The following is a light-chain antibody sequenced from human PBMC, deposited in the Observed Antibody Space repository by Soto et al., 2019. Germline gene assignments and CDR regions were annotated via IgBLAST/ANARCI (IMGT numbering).Light chain of an antibody. J-gene: IGKJ1*01. V-gene: IGKV3-11*01. CDR1: QSVSSY. CDR3: QQRSNWRRT. CDR2: DAS. Sequence: EIVLTQSPATLSLSPRERDTLSCRASQSVSSYLAWYQQKPCQAPRLLMYDASNRATGIPARFSGSGSGTDLTLTISSLEPEDFAVYYCQQRSNWRRTFGQGTKVEIK.